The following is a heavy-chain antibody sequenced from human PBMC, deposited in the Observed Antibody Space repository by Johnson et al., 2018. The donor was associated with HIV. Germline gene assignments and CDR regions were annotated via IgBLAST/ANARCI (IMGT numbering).Heavy chain of an antibody. D-gene: IGHD1-20*01. CDR3: AKGGYNWKFDGFDI. V-gene: IGHV3-30*04. J-gene: IGHJ3*02. CDR1: GFTFSSYA. CDR2: ISYDGSDK. Sequence: QVQLVESGGGVVQPGRSLRLSCAASGFTFSSYAMHWVRQAPGKGLEWVATISYDGSDKYFADSVKGRFTIFRANSKNTLYRQLNSLRAEDTALYYCAKGGYNWKFDGFDIWGQGTMVTVSS.